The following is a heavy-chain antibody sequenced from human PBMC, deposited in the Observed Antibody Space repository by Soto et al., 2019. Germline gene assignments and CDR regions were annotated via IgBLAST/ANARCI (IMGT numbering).Heavy chain of an antibody. D-gene: IGHD3-10*01. J-gene: IGHJ6*02. CDR1: GFTFSTDA. CDR2: ISYDGSNK. CDR3: ARDVWDYLDRGVSQYYYSGMDV. Sequence: GGSLRLSCEAIGFTFSTDAVHWVCQAPGKGLEWVAVISYDGSNKYYSGSVKGRFTISRDNSKNTLYLQMNSLRAEDTAVYYCARDVWDYLDRGVSQYYYSGMDVWGQGTTVTVSS. V-gene: IGHV3-30-3*01.